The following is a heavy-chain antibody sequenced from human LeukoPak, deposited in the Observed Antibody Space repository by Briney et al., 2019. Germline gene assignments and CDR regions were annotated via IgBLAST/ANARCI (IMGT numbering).Heavy chain of an antibody. V-gene: IGHV1-69*13. J-gene: IGHJ6*03. D-gene: IGHD2-2*02. Sequence: EASVKVSCKASGYTFTSYGISWVRQAPGQGLEWMGGIIPIFGTANYAQKFQGRATITADESTSTAYMELSSLRSEDTAVYYCARAVGYCSSTSYYTVYYYMDVWGKGTTVTVSS. CDR1: GYTFTSYG. CDR3: ARAVGYCSSTSYYTVYYYMDV. CDR2: IIPIFGTA.